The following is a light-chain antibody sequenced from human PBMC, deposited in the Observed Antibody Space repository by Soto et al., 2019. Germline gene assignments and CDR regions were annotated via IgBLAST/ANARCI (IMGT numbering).Light chain of an antibody. CDR1: QTVSSRY. J-gene: IGKJ2*01. CDR3: QQFDASPPAFT. V-gene: IGKV3-20*01. Sequence: ESVLTQSPCTLSLSPGERATISCRASQTVSSRYLTWYQQKPGQAPRLLIYGASIRATGIPDRFSGSRSGADFNLTISSLEPEDFAVYSCQQFDASPPAFTFGQGTKLEI. CDR2: GAS.